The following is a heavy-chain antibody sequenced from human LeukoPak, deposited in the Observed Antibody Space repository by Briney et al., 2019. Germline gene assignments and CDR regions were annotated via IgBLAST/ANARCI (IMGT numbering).Heavy chain of an antibody. D-gene: IGHD4-23*01. J-gene: IGHJ4*02. CDR3: ARRELAGYGGNSGISYFDY. Sequence: SETLSLTCAVYGGSFCGYYWSWIRQPPGKGLEWIGEINHSGSTNYNPSLKSRVTISVDTSKNQFSLKLSSVTAADTAVYYCARRELAGYGGNSGISYFDYWGQGTLVTVSS. CDR2: INHSGST. V-gene: IGHV4-34*01. CDR1: GGSFCGYY.